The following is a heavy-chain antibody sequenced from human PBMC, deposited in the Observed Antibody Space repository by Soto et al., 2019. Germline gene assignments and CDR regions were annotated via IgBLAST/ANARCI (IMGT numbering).Heavy chain of an antibody. CDR1: GYTFTSYG. V-gene: IGHV1-18*01. CDR3: ARVNQGVRGVLGSWFDP. Sequence: QVQLVQSGAEVKKPGASVKVSCKASGYTFTSYGISWVRQAPGQGLEWMGWISAYNGNTNYAQKLQGRVTMTTDTARSTDKMKLRSLRSDDTAVYYWARVNQGVRGVLGSWFDPWGQGTLVTVSS. D-gene: IGHD3-10*01. CDR2: ISAYNGNT. J-gene: IGHJ5*02.